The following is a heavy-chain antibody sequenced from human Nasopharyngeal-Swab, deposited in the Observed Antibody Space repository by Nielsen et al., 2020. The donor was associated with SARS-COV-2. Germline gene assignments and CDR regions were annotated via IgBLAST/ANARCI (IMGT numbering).Heavy chain of an antibody. CDR1: GFTFSSYA. D-gene: IGHD3-16*01. J-gene: IGHJ4*02. V-gene: IGHV3-23*01. CDR2: ISGSAGST. Sequence: GESLKISCAASGFTFSSYAMSWVRQAPGKGLEWVSGISGSAGSTYYADSVKGRFTISRDNSKNTLYLQMNRLRAEDTAVYYCAKVGGGVDYWGQGTLVTVSS. CDR3: AKVGGGVDY.